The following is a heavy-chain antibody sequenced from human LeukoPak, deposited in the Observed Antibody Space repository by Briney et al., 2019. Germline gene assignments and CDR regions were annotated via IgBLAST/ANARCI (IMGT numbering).Heavy chain of an antibody. V-gene: IGHV3-15*05. CDR3: TRLPSAFAI. CDR1: GFTFSNDW. CDR2: IKSKNDGGTT. Sequence: GGSLRLSCTASGFTFSNDWMSWVRQAPGKGLEWVGRIKSKNDGGTTDYAAPVKGRVTISRDDSKNTLYLQMNSLKTEDTALYYGTRLPSAFAIWGQGTMVTVSS. J-gene: IGHJ3*02.